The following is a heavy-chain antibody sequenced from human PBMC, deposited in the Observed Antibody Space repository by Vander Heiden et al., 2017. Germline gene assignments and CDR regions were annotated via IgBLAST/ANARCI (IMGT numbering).Heavy chain of an antibody. V-gene: IGHV3-15*07. Sequence: EVQLVESGGGLVKPAGSPRLSCAVSGFTSTNAWMNWVRQAPGKGLEWVGRIKSKAEGGATDYAAPVKGRFTISRDDSENTVYLQMNSLKSEDTAVYYCTTGGSYSAFDIWGQGTMVTVSS. CDR2: IKSKAEGGAT. J-gene: IGHJ3*02. CDR1: GFTSTNAW. CDR3: TTGGSYSAFDI. D-gene: IGHD1-26*01.